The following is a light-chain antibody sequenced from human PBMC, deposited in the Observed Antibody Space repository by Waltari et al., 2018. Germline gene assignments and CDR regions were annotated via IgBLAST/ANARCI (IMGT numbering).Light chain of an antibody. J-gene: IGKJ4*01. Sequence: DIVMTQSPDSLTVSLGERATGNCKSSQTILYSPNNKNYLAWYQQRPGQPPKLLIYWASTRESGVPDRFSGSGSGTDFTLTISSLQAEDVAVYYCQQYYSTPLTFGGGTRVEIK. CDR1: QTILYSPNNKNY. V-gene: IGKV4-1*01. CDR3: QQYYSTPLT. CDR2: WAS.